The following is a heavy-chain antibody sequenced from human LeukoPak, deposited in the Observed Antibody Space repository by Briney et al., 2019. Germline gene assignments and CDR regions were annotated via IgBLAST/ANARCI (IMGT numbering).Heavy chain of an antibody. CDR2: IYTSGST. Sequence: SETLSLTCTVSGGSISSYFWSWLRQPAGKGLEWIGRIYTSGSTNYNPSLKSRVTMSVDTSKNQFSLKLSSVTAADTAVYYCASTYYYDSSGSVHIWGQGTMVTVSS. J-gene: IGHJ3*02. CDR1: GGSISSYF. CDR3: ASTYYYDSSGSVHI. V-gene: IGHV4-4*07. D-gene: IGHD3-22*01.